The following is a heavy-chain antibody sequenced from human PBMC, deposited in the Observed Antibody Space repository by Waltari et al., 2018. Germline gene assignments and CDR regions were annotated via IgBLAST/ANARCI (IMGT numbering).Heavy chain of an antibody. CDR2: VSPTGSSK. V-gene: IGHV1-46*01. CDR1: GYTSPWSY. CDR3: ARVSEMATIVHAFDI. Sequence: QVQLVQSGAEMQTPAASVKLSCKEPGYTSPWSYLTWVRQAPGQGLEWMGIVSPTGSSKASSQKFQGRLTMTTDTSTSTVYMELTGLTSEDTAVYYCARVSEMATIVHAFDIWGPGTLVTVSS. J-gene: IGHJ3*02. D-gene: IGHD5-12*01.